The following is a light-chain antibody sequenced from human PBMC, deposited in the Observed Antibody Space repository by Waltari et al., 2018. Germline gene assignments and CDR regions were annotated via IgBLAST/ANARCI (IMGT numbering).Light chain of an antibody. Sequence: DIQMTQSPSPLSASVGDRVTITCRASQNISSWLAWYQQKPGNAPKFLIYKASSLKSGVPSRFSGSGSVTEFTLSSSSLQPDDFATYYCQQYNSFPCTFGQGTKLEIK. CDR1: QNISSW. J-gene: IGKJ2*02. CDR3: QQYNSFPCT. V-gene: IGKV1-5*03. CDR2: KAS.